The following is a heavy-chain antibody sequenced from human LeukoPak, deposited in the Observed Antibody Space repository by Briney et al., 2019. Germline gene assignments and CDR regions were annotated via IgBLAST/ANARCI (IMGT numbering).Heavy chain of an antibody. Sequence: SETLSLTCAVSGGSFSSYYWSWIRQPAGKGLEWIGHIYTSGSTNYNPSLKSRVTMSVDTSKNQFSLKLSSVTAADTAVYYCARERHIVVVTARRGNWFDPWGQGTLVTVSS. CDR3: ARERHIVVVTARRGNWFDP. J-gene: IGHJ5*02. D-gene: IGHD2-21*02. V-gene: IGHV4-4*07. CDR1: GGSFSSYY. CDR2: IYTSGST.